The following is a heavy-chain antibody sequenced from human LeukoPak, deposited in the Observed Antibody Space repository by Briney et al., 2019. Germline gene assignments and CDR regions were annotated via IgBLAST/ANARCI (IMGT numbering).Heavy chain of an antibody. CDR3: ARVGSRYYYYGMDV. CDR1: GYTFTGYY. V-gene: IGHV1-3*01. J-gene: IGHJ6*02. CDR2: INAGNGNT. D-gene: IGHD2-15*01. Sequence: ASVKVSCKASGYTFTGYYMHWVRQAPGQGLEWMGWINAGNGNTKYSQKFQGRVTITRDTSASTAYMELSSLRSEDTAVYYCARVGSRYYYYGMDVWGQGTTVTVSS.